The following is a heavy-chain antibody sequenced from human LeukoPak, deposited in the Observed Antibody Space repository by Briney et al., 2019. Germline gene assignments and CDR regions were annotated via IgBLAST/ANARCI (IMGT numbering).Heavy chain of an antibody. CDR2: MHPNSGNT. D-gene: IGHD5-18*01. CDR1: GYTFTSYD. J-gene: IGHJ3*02. V-gene: IGHV1-8*01. CDR3: ARGLQLDAFDI. Sequence: ASVKVSCKASGYTFTSYDINWVRRATGQRLEWMGWMHPNSGNTGYAQQLQRIVTLNRNTSISTAYMKLSSLRSEDTAVYYCARGLQLDAFDIWGQGTMVTVSS.